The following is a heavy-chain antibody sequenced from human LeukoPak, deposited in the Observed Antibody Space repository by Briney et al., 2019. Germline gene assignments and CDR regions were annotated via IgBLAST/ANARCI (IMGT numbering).Heavy chain of an antibody. V-gene: IGHV1-8*01. CDR1: GYTFTSYD. Sequence: ASVKVSCKASGYTFTSYDINWVRQATGQGLEWMGWMNPNSGNTGYAQKFQGRVTVTRNTSISTAYMELSSLRSEDTAVYYCAKSLEDIVVVPAAAPQVYFDYWGQGTLVTVSS. CDR3: AKSLEDIVVVPAAAPQVYFDY. D-gene: IGHD2-2*01. CDR2: MNPNSGNT. J-gene: IGHJ4*02.